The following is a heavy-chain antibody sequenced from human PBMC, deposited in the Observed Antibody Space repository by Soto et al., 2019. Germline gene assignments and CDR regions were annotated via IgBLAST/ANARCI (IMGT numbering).Heavy chain of an antibody. D-gene: IGHD3-9*01. CDR3: ARGSPSHYDILTGTRIAAAGVVVY. CDR1: GYTFTSYY. CDR2: INPSGGST. V-gene: IGHV1-46*01. J-gene: IGHJ4*02. Sequence: ASVKVSCKASGYTFTSYYMHWVRQAPGQGLEWMGIINPSGGSTSYEQKFQGRVTMTRDTSTSTVYMELSSLRSEDTAVYYCARGSPSHYDILTGTRIAAAGVVVYWGQGTLVTVSS.